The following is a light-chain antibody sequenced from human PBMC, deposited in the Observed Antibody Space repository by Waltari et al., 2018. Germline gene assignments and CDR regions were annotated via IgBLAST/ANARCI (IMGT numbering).Light chain of an antibody. CDR2: AAS. Sequence: DIVLTQSPGTLSLSPGESATLSCRASQSISKYLAWYQQRPGQAPRLLIYAASNRATGIPDRFSGGGSGTDFSLTISRLEPEDFAVYYCQHHVRLPATFGQGTKVEIK. CDR1: QSISKY. V-gene: IGKV3-20*01. CDR3: QHHVRLPAT. J-gene: IGKJ1*01.